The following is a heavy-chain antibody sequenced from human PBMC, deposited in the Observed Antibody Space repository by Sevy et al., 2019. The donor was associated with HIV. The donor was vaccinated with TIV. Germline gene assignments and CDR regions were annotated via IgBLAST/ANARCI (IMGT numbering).Heavy chain of an antibody. Sequence: SETLSLTCTVSGGSISSFYWNWIRQSPGKGLEWIGYISYSGSTNYNPSLKSRVTISVDTSKNQFSLKLSSVTAANTAVYYCARGIFSYGYWREFDYWGQGNLVTVSS. D-gene: IGHD5-18*01. CDR2: ISYSGST. CDR1: GGSISSFY. V-gene: IGHV4-59*01. CDR3: ARGIFSYGYWREFDY. J-gene: IGHJ4*02.